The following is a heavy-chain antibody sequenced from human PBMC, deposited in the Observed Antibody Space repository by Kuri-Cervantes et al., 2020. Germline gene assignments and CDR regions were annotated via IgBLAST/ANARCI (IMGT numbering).Heavy chain of an antibody. CDR1: GGSISNGRW. V-gene: IGHV4-4*02. D-gene: IGHD3-9*01. J-gene: IGHJ3*02. CDR3: ARGVVLRYFDWLAKGDAFDI. CDR2: IFHSGST. Sequence: SETLSLTCAVSGGSISNGRWWSWARQPPGKGLEWIGEIFHSGSTNYNPSLKSRVTISVDTSKNQFSLKLSSVTAADTAVYYCARGVVLRYFDWLAKGDAFDIWGQGTMVTVSS.